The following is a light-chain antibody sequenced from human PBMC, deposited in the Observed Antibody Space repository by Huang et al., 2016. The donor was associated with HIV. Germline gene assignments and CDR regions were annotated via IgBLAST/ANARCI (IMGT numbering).Light chain of an antibody. V-gene: IGKV3-15*01. CDR2: GAS. Sequence: DIVMTQFPATVSVSPGERATVSCRASQSVCTNLAGYQQLPGPSPRLLIFGASTRATGVPARFSGTSSGAEFALTISILHSEDFAVYYCQQYNDWPRTFGQGTKVEIK. CDR3: QQYNDWPRT. J-gene: IGKJ1*01. CDR1: QSVCTN.